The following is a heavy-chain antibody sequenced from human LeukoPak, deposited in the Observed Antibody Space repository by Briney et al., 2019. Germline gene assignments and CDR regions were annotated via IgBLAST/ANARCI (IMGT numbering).Heavy chain of an antibody. CDR3: ARVSGSSSWYSWYFDL. V-gene: IGHV4-4*02. J-gene: IGHJ2*01. D-gene: IGHD6-13*01. CDR1: GGSISSSNW. Sequence: SGTLSLTCAVSGGSISSSNWWSWVRQPPGKGLEWIGEIYHSGSTNYNPSLKSRVTMSVDTSKNQFSLKLSSVTAADTAVYYCARVSGSSSWYSWYFDLWGRGTLVTVSS. CDR2: IYHSGST.